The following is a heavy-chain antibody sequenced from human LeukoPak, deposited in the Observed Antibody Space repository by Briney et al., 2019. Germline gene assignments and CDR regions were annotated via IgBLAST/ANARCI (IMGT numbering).Heavy chain of an antibody. CDR1: GGSISSYY. CDR2: IYYSGST. V-gene: IGHV4-59*01. Sequence: PSETLSLTCTASGGSISSYYWSWIRQPAGKGLEWIGYIYYSGSTNYNPSLKSRVTISVDTSKNQFSLKLSSVTAADTAVYYCARCPSPGWFDPWGQGTLVTVSS. CDR3: ARCPSPGWFDP. J-gene: IGHJ5*02.